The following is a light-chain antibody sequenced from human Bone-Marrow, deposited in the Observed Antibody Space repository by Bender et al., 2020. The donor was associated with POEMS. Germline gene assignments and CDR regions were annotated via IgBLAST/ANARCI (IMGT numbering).Light chain of an antibody. CDR1: NIGIQT. Sequence: SDALTQPPSVSVAPGQTARITCGGSNIGIQTVHWYQQKPGQAPVVVVYNDRDRPSGIPERFSGSNSGNTATLTISRVEVGDEDDYYCQAWDSSTVVFGGGTRLTVL. J-gene: IGLJ2*01. CDR3: QAWDSSTVV. CDR2: NDR. V-gene: IGLV3-21*02.